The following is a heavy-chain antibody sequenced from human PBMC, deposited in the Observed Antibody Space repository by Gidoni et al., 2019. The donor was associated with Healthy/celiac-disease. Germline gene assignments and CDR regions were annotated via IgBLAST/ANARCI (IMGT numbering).Heavy chain of an antibody. Sequence: QVQLQESCPGLVTPSQTLSLPCTVSCGSISSGDSSWSWTRQPPGKGLEWIGYIYYSGRTYYSPSLKSRVTMSVDTSKNQFSLKLSSVTAADTAVYYCAREGLRSVGLVDYWGQGTLVTVSS. V-gene: IGHV4-30-4*01. CDR1: CGSISSGDSS. D-gene: IGHD4-17*01. J-gene: IGHJ4*02. CDR3: AREGLRSVGLVDY. CDR2: IYYSGRT.